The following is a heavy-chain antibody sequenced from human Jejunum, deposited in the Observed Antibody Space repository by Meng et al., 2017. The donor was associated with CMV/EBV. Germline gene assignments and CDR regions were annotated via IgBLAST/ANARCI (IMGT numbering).Heavy chain of an antibody. CDR3: AKDLRASGWFETLDS. J-gene: IGHJ5*01. D-gene: IGHD6-19*01. CDR2: MRCDGNNQ. Sequence: FGAYSVHWVRLTPGRGLEWVAFMRCDGNNQYYTGSVKGRFTISRDNSRSTLFLQMNSLGVEDTAVYYCAKDLRASGWFETLDSWGQGTLVTVSS. CDR1: FGAYS. V-gene: IGHV3-30*02.